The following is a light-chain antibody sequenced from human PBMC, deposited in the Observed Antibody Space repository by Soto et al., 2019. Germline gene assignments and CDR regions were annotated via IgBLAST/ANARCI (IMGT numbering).Light chain of an antibody. CDR3: QQYGSSPAVT. CDR1: ESVSTN. CDR2: GAS. V-gene: IGKV3-15*01. Sequence: EIEMTQSPATLSLAPGARVTLSCRASESVSTNLAWCQQKAGQAPRLLIYGASTRATGIPARFSGSGSGTEFTLTISSLQSEDFAVYYCQQYGSSPAVTFGQGTKVDIK. J-gene: IGKJ1*01.